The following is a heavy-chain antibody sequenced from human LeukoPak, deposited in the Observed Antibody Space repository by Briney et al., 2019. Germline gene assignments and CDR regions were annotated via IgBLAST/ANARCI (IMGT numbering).Heavy chain of an antibody. J-gene: IGHJ5*02. CDR3: AKDSGYYDISTGYPGGDWFDP. D-gene: IGHD3-9*01. CDR2: ISGSGGST. Sequence: PGGSLRLSCAASGFTFSSYAMSWVRQAPGKGLEWVSAISGSGGSTYYADSVKGRFTISRDNSKNTLYLQMNSLRAEDTAVYYCAKDSGYYDISTGYPGGDWFDPWGQGTLVTVSS. CDR1: GFTFSSYA. V-gene: IGHV3-23*01.